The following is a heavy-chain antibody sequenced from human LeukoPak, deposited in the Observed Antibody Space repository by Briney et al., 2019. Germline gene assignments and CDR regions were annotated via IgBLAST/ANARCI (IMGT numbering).Heavy chain of an antibody. Sequence: SETLSLTCTVSGDSISSGGYYWSWIRQHPGKGLEWIGYIYYSGSTYYNPSLKSRVTISVDTSKNQFSLKLSSVTAADTAVYYCARTGMATVNYFDYWGQGTLVTVSS. CDR2: IYYSGST. D-gene: IGHD5-24*01. V-gene: IGHV4-31*03. J-gene: IGHJ4*02. CDR1: GDSISSGGYY. CDR3: ARTGMATVNYFDY.